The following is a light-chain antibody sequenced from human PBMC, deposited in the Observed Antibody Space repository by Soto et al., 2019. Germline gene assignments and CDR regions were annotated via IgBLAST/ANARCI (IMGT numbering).Light chain of an antibody. CDR3: HQYGSPPQT. Sequence: EIVLTQSPGTLSLSPGERATLSCRASQSVATYSVAWYQQKPGQAPRLLIHGASNRATRIPDRFSGSGSGTDFALTISRLEPEDFAVYYCHQYGSPPQTFGQGTRVEVK. CDR1: QSVATYS. V-gene: IGKV3-20*01. J-gene: IGKJ1*01. CDR2: GAS.